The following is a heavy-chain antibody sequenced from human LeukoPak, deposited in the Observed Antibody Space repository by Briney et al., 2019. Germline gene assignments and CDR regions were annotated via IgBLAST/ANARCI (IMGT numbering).Heavy chain of an antibody. V-gene: IGHV5-51*01. Sequence: GESLQISCKGSGYSFTSYWIGWVRHLPGKGLEWMGIIYPGDSDTRYSPSFQGQVTISADKSISTAYLQWSSLKASDTAMYYCASSPRYYFDYWGQGTLVTVSS. J-gene: IGHJ4*02. CDR3: ASSPRYYFDY. CDR2: IYPGDSDT. CDR1: GYSFTSYW.